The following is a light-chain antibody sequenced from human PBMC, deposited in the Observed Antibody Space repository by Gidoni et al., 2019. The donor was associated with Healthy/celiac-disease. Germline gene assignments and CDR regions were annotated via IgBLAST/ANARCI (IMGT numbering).Light chain of an antibody. CDR1: KLGDKY. V-gene: IGLV3-1*01. J-gene: IGLJ2*01. CDR2: QDN. Sequence: SYELTQPPSVSVSPGQTASITCSGDKLGDKYACWYQQRPGQSPVLLNYQDNKRPSGIPERFSGSNSGNTATLTISGTQAMDEADYYCQAWDSSTVVFAGGTKLTVL. CDR3: QAWDSSTVV.